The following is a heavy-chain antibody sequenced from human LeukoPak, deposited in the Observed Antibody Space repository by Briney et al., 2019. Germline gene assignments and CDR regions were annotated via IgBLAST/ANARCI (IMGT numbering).Heavy chain of an antibody. Sequence: PGGSLRLSCAASGFTVSSNYMSWVRQAPGKGLEWVSIICFSGDTYYADSVKGRFTISRDKFRNTLYLQMNSLRAEDTALYYCARAYSSSWYWHFDLWGRGTLVTVSS. CDR1: GFTVSSNY. V-gene: IGHV3-66*01. D-gene: IGHD6-13*01. CDR3: ARAYSSSWYWHFDL. CDR2: ICFSGDT. J-gene: IGHJ2*01.